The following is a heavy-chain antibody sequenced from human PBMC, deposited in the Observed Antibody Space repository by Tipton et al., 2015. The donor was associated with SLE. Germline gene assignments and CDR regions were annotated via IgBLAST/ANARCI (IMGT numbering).Heavy chain of an antibody. V-gene: IGHV4-34*01. D-gene: IGHD4-23*01. CDR3: ARGGRGDGGNPFDP. CDR2: INHSGST. Sequence: TLSLTCAVYGGSISSGGYYWSWIRQPPGKGLEWIGEINHSGSTNYNPSLKSRVTISMDTSKNQLSLKLSSVTAADTAAYYCARGGRGDGGNPFDPWGQGTLVTVSS. J-gene: IGHJ5*02. CDR1: GGSISSGGYY.